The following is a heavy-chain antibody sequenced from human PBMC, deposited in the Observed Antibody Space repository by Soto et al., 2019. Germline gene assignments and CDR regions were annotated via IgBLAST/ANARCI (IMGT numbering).Heavy chain of an antibody. CDR3: AAGGGLPRYY. Sequence: PSETLSLTCTVSGGSISSYYWSWIRQPPGKGLEWIGYIYHSGSTYYNPSLKSRVTISVDRSKNQFPLKLSSVTAADTAVYYCAAGGGLPRYYWGQGTLVTVSS. CDR1: GGSISSYY. CDR2: IYHSGST. V-gene: IGHV4-59*04. J-gene: IGHJ4*02. D-gene: IGHD5-12*01.